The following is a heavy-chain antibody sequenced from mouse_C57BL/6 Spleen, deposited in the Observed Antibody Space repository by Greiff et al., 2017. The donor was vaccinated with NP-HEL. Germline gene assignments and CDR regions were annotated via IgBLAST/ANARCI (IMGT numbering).Heavy chain of an antibody. V-gene: IGHV1-53*01. Sequence: QVKLLQPGTELVKPGASVKLSCKASGYTFTSYWMHWVKQRPGQGLEWIGNINPSNGGTNYNETFKSKATLTVDKSSSTAYMQLSSLTSEDSAVYYCARLYYYGSSYWYFDVWGTGTTVTVSS. D-gene: IGHD1-1*01. CDR3: ARLYYYGSSYWYFDV. J-gene: IGHJ1*03. CDR2: INPSNGGT. CDR1: GYTFTSYW.